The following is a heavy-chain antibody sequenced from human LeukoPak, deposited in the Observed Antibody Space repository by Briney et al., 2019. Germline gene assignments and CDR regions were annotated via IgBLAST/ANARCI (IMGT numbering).Heavy chain of an antibody. D-gene: IGHD2-8*02. CDR2: ISGSGGET. V-gene: IGHV3-23*01. Sequence: PGGSLRLSCAASGFTFSSYAMSWVRQAPGKGLEWVSAISGSGGETYYADSGKGLYTISRDNSKNALYLQMSTLRAEDTAVYYCARHSLVDAFDIWGQGTMVTVSS. CDR1: GFTFSSYA. J-gene: IGHJ3*02. CDR3: ARHSLVDAFDI.